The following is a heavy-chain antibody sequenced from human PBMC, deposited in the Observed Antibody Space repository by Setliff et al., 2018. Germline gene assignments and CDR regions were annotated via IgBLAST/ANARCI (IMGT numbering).Heavy chain of an antibody. Sequence: GGSLRLSCVASGFIFSNYGMHWVRQAPGKGLEWVAYIQYDGRNKYYADSVKGRLTISRDNSENTLYLQMSSLRVDDTAVYYCATSTLTTSYFDYWGHGPLVTV. D-gene: IGHD4-4*01. CDR1: GFIFSNYG. CDR2: IQYDGRNK. V-gene: IGHV3-30*02. CDR3: ATSTLTTSYFDY. J-gene: IGHJ4*01.